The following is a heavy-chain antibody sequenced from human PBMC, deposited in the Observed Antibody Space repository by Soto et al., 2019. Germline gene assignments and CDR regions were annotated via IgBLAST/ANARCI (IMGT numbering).Heavy chain of an antibody. CDR2: ISSSDTST. V-gene: IGHV3-23*01. D-gene: IGHD2-2*01. J-gene: IGHJ4*02. CDR3: VCSSTSCPL. Sequence: GSLRLSGAASGFTFDDYGMNWVRQAPGKGLEWVSGISSSDTSTYYADSVEGRFTISRDNSKNTLYLQMNSLRAEDTAVYYCVCSSTSCPLWGQGTLVTVSS. CDR1: GFTFDDYG.